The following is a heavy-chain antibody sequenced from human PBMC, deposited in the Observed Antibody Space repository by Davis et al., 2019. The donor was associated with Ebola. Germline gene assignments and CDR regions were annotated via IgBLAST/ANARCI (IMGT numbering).Heavy chain of an antibody. CDR1: GCSFSGYY. D-gene: IGHD6-13*01. Sequence: MPSETLSLTCAVYGCSFSGYYWSWIRQPPGKGLEWIGEINHSGSTNYNPSLKSRVTISVDTSKNQFSLKLSSVTAADTAVYYCARNPQQLGAFDIWGQGTMVTVSS. CDR2: INHSGST. V-gene: IGHV4-34*01. J-gene: IGHJ3*02. CDR3: ARNPQQLGAFDI.